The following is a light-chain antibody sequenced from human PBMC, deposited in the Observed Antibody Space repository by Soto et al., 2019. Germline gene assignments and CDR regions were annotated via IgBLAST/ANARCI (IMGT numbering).Light chain of an antibody. J-gene: IGLJ2*01. Sequence: QSVLTQPASVSGSPGQSITISCTGTSSDVGGYNYVSWYQQHPGKAPKLMIYDVSNRPSGVSNRFSGSKSGNTASLIISGLQAEDEADYYCSSYTSSSTFHVVFGGGTKLTVL. V-gene: IGLV2-14*01. CDR1: SSDVGGYNY. CDR2: DVS. CDR3: SSYTSSSTFHVV.